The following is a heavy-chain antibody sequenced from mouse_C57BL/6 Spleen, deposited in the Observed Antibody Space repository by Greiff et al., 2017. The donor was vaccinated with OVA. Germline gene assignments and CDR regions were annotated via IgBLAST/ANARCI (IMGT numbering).Heavy chain of an antibody. CDR3: ARGYGSRGYFDV. CDR1: GYTFTSYW. CDR2: INPSSGYT. V-gene: IGHV1-7*01. J-gene: IGHJ1*03. Sequence: QVQLKQSGAELAKPGASVKLSCKASGYTFTSYWMHWVKQRPGQGLEWIGYINPSSGYTKYKQKFKDKATLTADKSASTAYMQLSSLTYEDSAVYYCARGYGSRGYFDVWGTGTTVTVSS. D-gene: IGHD1-1*01.